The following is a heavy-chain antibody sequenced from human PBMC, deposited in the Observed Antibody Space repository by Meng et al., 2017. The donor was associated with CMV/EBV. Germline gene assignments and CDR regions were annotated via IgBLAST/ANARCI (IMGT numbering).Heavy chain of an antibody. J-gene: IGHJ5*02. CDR3: ARGISHYGINWFDP. D-gene: IGHD4-11*01. CDR2: INSDGSST. Sequence: GGSLRLSCAASGFTFSSYWMHWVRQAPGKGLVWVSRINSDGSSTSYADSVKGRFTISRDNAKNTLYLQMSSLRAEDTAVYYCARGISHYGINWFDPWGQGTLVTVSS. V-gene: IGHV3-74*01. CDR1: GFTFSSYW.